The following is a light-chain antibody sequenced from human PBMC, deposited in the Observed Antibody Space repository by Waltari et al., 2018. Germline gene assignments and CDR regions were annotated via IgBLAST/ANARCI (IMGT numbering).Light chain of an antibody. CDR1: QSIDTY. Sequence: EIVMTQSPATLSVSPGERATLPCRASQSIDTYLAWYQQKPGQAPRLLIYGASTRATGISARFTGSGSVTEFTLTISSLQSEDCAVYYCQQYNRWRTFGQGTKVEIK. CDR2: GAS. V-gene: IGKV3-15*01. CDR3: QQYNRWRT. J-gene: IGKJ1*01.